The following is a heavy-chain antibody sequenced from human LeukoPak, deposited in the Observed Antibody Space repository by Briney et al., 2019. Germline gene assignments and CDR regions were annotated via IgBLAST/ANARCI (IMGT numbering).Heavy chain of an antibody. Sequence: GGSLRLSCAASGFTFSSYSMNWVRQAPGKGLEWVSSISSSSSYIYYADSVKGRFTISRDNAKNSLYLQMNSLRAEDTAVYYCARDPRGITMVRGAIRAWYFDLWGRGTLVTVSS. CDR2: ISSSSSYI. D-gene: IGHD3-10*01. CDR1: GFTFSSYS. V-gene: IGHV3-21*01. J-gene: IGHJ2*01. CDR3: ARDPRGITMVRGAIRAWYFDL.